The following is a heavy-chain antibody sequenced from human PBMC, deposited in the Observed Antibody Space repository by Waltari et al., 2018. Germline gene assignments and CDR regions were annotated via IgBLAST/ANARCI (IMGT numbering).Heavy chain of an antibody. D-gene: IGHD3-10*01. J-gene: IGHJ4*02. Sequence: ELQLVESGGGLVQPGGSLKLSCAASGFTFSTSWMAWVRQAPGKGLEWVANIKQDGREKNYVESVKGRFTISRDNAKNSLYLQMNSLRVEDTAIYYCAKDTGGSLDYWGQGTLVTVSS. V-gene: IGHV3-7*01. CDR2: IKQDGREK. CDR1: GFTFSTSW. CDR3: AKDTGGSLDY.